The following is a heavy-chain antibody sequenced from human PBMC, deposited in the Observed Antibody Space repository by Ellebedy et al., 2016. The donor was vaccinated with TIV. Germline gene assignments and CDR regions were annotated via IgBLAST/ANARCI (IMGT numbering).Heavy chain of an antibody. D-gene: IGHD3-16*02. CDR1: GFTFSSYA. CDR3: AKNTNPYDYIWGSYRYTVFDY. CDR2: ISGSGGST. Sequence: GESLKISXAASGFTFSSYAMSWVRQAPGKGLEWVSAISGSGGSTYYADSVKGRFTISRDNSKNTLYLQMNSLRAEDTAVYYCAKNTNPYDYIWGSYRYTVFDYWGQGTLVTVSS. V-gene: IGHV3-23*01. J-gene: IGHJ4*02.